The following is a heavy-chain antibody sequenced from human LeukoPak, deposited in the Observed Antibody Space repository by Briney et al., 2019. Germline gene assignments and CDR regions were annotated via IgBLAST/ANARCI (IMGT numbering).Heavy chain of an antibody. Sequence: SETLSLTCSVSGGSVSIYYWIWIRQPPGKGLEWIGYIFNTGITSYNPSLNSRVIISVDTSKNQFSLKIYSVTAADTAVYYCARNFPGRTEDVWGKGTPVTVSS. CDR1: GGSVSIYY. V-gene: IGHV4-59*02. CDR3: ARNFPGRTEDV. J-gene: IGHJ6*04. CDR2: IFNTGIT.